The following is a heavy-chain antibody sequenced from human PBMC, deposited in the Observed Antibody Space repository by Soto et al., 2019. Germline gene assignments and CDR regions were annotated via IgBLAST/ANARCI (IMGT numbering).Heavy chain of an antibody. CDR2: INWNGIST. V-gene: IGHV3-20*04. CDR3: AKDLRLRAWFDP. CDR1: GFTFGDFT. Sequence: GGSLRLSCAVSGFTFGDFTMSWVRQAPGKGLEWISGINWNGISTSYRDSVKGRFIISRDDAQNSLYLQMNSLRAEDTAVYYCAKDLRLRAWFDPWGQGTLVTVSS. D-gene: IGHD6-6*01. J-gene: IGHJ5*02.